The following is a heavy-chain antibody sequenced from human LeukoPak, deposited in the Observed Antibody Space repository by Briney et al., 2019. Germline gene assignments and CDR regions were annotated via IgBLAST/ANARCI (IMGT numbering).Heavy chain of an antibody. CDR1: GFTFGDYA. CDR2: IRSKAYGGTT. V-gene: IGHV3-49*04. J-gene: IGHJ4*02. Sequence: PGGSLRLSCTASGFTFGDYAVSWVRQAPAKGLEWVGFIRSKAYGGTTEYAASVKGRFTISRDDSKSIAYLQMNSLKTEDTAVYYCTTSYGDYVIEYYFDYWGQGTLVTVSS. CDR3: TTSYGDYVIEYYFDY. D-gene: IGHD4-17*01.